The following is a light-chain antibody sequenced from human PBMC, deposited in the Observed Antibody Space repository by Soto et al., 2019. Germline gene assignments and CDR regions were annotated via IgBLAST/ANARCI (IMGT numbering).Light chain of an antibody. V-gene: IGKV3-11*01. J-gene: IGKJ1*01. CDR2: DAS. CDR3: QQRSNWPT. Sequence: EIVLTQSPGTLSLSPGERATLSCRASQSVSNNYLAWYQQKPGQAPRLLIYDASNRATGTPARFSGSGSGTDFTLTISSLEPEDFAVYYCQQRSNWPTFGQGTKVDI. CDR1: QSVSNNY.